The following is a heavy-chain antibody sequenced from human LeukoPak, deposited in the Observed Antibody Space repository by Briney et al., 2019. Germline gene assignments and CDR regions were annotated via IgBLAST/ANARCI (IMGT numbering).Heavy chain of an antibody. D-gene: IGHD3-9*01. Sequence: GGSLRLSRAASGFTFSSYAMSWVRQAPGKGLEWVSAISGSGGSTYYADSVKGRFTISRDNSKNTLYLQMNSLRAEDTAVYYCAKDSVLRYFDWLLSGPYHFDYWGQGTLVTVSS. V-gene: IGHV3-23*01. CDR2: ISGSGGST. J-gene: IGHJ4*02. CDR3: AKDSVLRYFDWLLSGPYHFDY. CDR1: GFTFSSYA.